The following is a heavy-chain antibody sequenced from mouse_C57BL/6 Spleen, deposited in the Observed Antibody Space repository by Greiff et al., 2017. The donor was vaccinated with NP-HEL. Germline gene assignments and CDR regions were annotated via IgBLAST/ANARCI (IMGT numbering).Heavy chain of an antibody. CDR3: ARRITTVVAPYFDY. Sequence: QVHVKQPGAELVKPGASVKMSCKASGYTFTSYWITWVKQRPGQGLEWIGDIYPGSGSTNYNEKFKSKATLTVDTSSSTAYMQLSSLTSEDSAVYYCARRITTVVAPYFDYWGQGTTLTVSS. D-gene: IGHD1-1*01. CDR1: GYTFTSYW. V-gene: IGHV1-55*01. CDR2: IYPGSGST. J-gene: IGHJ2*01.